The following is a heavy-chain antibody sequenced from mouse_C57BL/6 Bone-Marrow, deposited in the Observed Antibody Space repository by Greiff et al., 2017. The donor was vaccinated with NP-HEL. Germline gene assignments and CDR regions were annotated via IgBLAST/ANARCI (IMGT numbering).Heavy chain of an antibody. CDR1: GYTFTSYW. CDR2: IDPSDSYT. J-gene: IGHJ1*03. D-gene: IGHD1-1*01. V-gene: IGHV1-69*01. Sequence: QVQLKQPGAELVMPGASVKLSCKASGYTFTSYWMHWVKQRPGQGLEWIGEIDPSDSYTNSNQKFKGKSTLTVDKSSSTAYMQLSSLTSEDSAVYYCARSRLLYYYGSSYCYWYFDVWGTGTTVTVSS. CDR3: ARSRLLYYYGSSYCYWYFDV.